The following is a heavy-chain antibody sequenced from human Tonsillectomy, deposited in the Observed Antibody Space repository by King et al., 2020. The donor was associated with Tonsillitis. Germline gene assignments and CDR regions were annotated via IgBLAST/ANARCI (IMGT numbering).Heavy chain of an antibody. CDR2: ISNDGGNE. D-gene: IGHD4-17*01. CDR3: ASDDYVDYVGIMGY. Sequence: VQLVESGGGVVQPGRSLRLSCAASGFTFSSYALHWVRQAPGKGLEWVAVISNDGGNENYADSVKGRFTISRDNSKNMLYLQMNSLRVEDTAVYYCASDDYVDYVGIMGYWGQGTLVTVSS. CDR1: GFTFSSYA. J-gene: IGHJ4*02. V-gene: IGHV3-30-3*01.